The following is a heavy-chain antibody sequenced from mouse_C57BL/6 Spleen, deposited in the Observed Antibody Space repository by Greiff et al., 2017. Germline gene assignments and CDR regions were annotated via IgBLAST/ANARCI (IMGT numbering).Heavy chain of an antibody. Sequence: QVQLQQPGTELVKPGASVKLSCKASGYTFPSYWMPWVKQRPGQGLEWIGNINPSNGGTNYNEKFKSKATLTVDKSSSRAYMQLSSLTSEDSAVYYCARGTFSYDYDGTEAMDYWGQGTSVTVSS. CDR3: ARGTFSYDYDGTEAMDY. CDR1: GYTFPSYW. J-gene: IGHJ4*01. CDR2: INPSNGGT. V-gene: IGHV1-53*01. D-gene: IGHD2-4*01.